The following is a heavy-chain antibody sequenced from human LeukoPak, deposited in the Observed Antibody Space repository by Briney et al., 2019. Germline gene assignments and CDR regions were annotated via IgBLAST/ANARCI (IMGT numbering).Heavy chain of an antibody. J-gene: IGHJ4*02. Sequence: GGSLRLSCAASGFTFSSYTMSWVRQAPGKGLEWVSAISGRGGSTYYADSVKGRFTISRDNSKNTLYLQMNSLRAEDTAVYYCAKGPTMIVVVIPDYWGQGTLVTVSS. CDR2: ISGRGGST. CDR3: AKGPTMIVVVIPDY. D-gene: IGHD3-22*01. CDR1: GFTFSSYT. V-gene: IGHV3-23*01.